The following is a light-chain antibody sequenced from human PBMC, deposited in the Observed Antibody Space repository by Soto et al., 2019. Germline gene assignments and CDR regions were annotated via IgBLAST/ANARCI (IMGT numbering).Light chain of an antibody. CDR1: KLGNKY. V-gene: IGLV3-1*01. J-gene: IGLJ2*01. Sequence: SYELTQPPSVSVSPGQTASITCSGDKLGNKYACWYQQKPGQSPLLVIYQDNKRPSGIPERFSGSNSANTATLTISGTQAMDEADYYCQAWDSSTVVFGGGTQLTVL. CDR2: QDN. CDR3: QAWDSSTVV.